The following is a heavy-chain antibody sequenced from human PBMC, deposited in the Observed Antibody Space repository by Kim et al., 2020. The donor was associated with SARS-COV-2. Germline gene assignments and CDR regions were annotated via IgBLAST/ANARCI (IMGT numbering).Heavy chain of an antibody. CDR2: ISKKSTYK. V-gene: IGHV3-21*06. J-gene: IGHJ5*02. CDR1: GLDLSAYA. CDR3: ARGPMSCNSATCHLGWIDP. D-gene: IGHD1-26*01. Sequence: GGSLRLSCTASGLDLSAYAVNWVRQAPGKGLEWVSFISKKSTYKYYADSVKGRFAISRDNAKNSVYLETNSLRVEDTALYFCARGPMSCNSATCHLGWIDPWGRGTLVTVSS.